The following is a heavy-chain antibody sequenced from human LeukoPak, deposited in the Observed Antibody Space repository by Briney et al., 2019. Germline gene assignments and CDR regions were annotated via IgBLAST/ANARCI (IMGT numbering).Heavy chain of an antibody. CDR1: GFPLSTYW. J-gene: IGHJ5*02. Sequence: GGSLRLSCAASGFPLSTYWMLWVRQAPGQGLVWVSRINTNYADSVKGRFTISRDDAKNTLYLQMNSLRAEDTAMYYCARITMVRGRAPWGQGTLVTVSS. CDR3: ARITMVRGRAP. D-gene: IGHD3-10*01. CDR2: INT. V-gene: IGHV3-74*01.